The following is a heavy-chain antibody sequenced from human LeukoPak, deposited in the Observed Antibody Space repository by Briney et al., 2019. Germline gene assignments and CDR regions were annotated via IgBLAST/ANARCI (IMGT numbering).Heavy chain of an antibody. V-gene: IGHV4-59*01. CDR1: GGSISSYY. D-gene: IGHD3-10*01. J-gene: IGHJ6*02. Sequence: SETLSLTCTVSGGSISSYYWSWIRQPPGKGLEWIGYIYYSGSTNYNPSLKSRVTISVDTSKNQFSLKLSPVTAADTAVYYCAAGGSGARYYYYGMDVWGQGTTVTVSS. CDR2: IYYSGST. CDR3: AAGGSGARYYYYGMDV.